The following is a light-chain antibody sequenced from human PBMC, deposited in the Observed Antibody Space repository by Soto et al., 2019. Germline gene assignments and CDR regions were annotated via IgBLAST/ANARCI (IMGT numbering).Light chain of an antibody. CDR3: AAWDYTLNAYV. Sequence: QSVLTQPPSTSGTPGQRVTFSCSGGSSNIGSNTVNWYQHLPGTAPELLIYSNNQRPSGVPDRFSGSKSGTSASLAVSGLQSEDEADYYCAAWDYTLNAYVFGTGTKVTVL. V-gene: IGLV1-44*01. CDR1: SSNIGSNT. J-gene: IGLJ1*01. CDR2: SNN.